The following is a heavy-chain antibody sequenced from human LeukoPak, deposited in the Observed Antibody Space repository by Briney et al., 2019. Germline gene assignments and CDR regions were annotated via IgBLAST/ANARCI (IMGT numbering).Heavy chain of an antibody. J-gene: IGHJ6*04. CDR1: GGTFSSYA. Sequence: ASVKVSCKASGGTFSSYAISWVRQAPGQGLEWMGGIIPIFGTANYAQKFQGRVTITADESTSTAHMELSSLRSEDTAVYYCARAYSSGWELPLYGMDVWGKGTTVTVSS. CDR2: IIPIFGTA. D-gene: IGHD6-19*01. CDR3: ARAYSSGWELPLYGMDV. V-gene: IGHV1-69*01.